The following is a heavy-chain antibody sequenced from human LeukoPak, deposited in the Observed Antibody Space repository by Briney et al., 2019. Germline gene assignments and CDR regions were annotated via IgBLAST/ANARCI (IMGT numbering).Heavy chain of an antibody. D-gene: IGHD3-22*01. J-gene: IGHJ4*02. CDR1: GVSVSSSSYY. CDR2: IYYSGST. CDR3: ARHFRHYYDTSGPVGYFDY. Sequence: SETLSLTCTVSGVSVSSSSYYWGWIRQPPGKGLEWIVSIYYSGSTYYNPSLKSRVTISVDTSKAHFSLKLSSVTAADTAVYYCARHFRHYYDTSGPVGYFDYWGQGTLVTVSS. V-gene: IGHV4-39*01.